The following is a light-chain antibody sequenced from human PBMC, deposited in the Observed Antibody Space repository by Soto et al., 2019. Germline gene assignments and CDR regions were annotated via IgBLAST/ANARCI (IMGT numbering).Light chain of an antibody. Sequence: QSVLTQPPSVSGAPGQRVTISCTGSSSNTGVGYKVHWYQQLPGTAPKLLIYANNNRPSGVPDRFSGSTSGTSASLAITGLQADDEAHYYCQSYDSSLSGSVFGGGTKLTVL. J-gene: IGLJ2*01. CDR1: SSNTGVGYK. V-gene: IGLV1-40*01. CDR3: QSYDSSLSGSV. CDR2: ANN.